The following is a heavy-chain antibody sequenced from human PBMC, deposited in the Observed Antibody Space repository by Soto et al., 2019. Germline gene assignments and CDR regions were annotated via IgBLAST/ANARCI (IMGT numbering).Heavy chain of an antibody. CDR2: IYSGGTT. CDR3: ARVVGIAVGGPLGYFDY. D-gene: IGHD6-19*01. Sequence: EVQLVESGGGLVQPGGSLRLSCAASGFTVSSNYMGWVRQAPGKGLEWVSVIYSGGTTYYADSVKGRFTISRDNSKNTLYLQVNSLRAEDTAVYYCARVVGIAVGGPLGYFDYWGQGTLVAVSS. CDR1: GFTVSSNY. V-gene: IGHV3-66*01. J-gene: IGHJ4*02.